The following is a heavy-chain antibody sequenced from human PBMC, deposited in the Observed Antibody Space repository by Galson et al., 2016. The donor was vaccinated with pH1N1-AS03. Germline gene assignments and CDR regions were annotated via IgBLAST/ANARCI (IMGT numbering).Heavy chain of an antibody. Sequence: QSGAEVKKPGESLRISCKGSGSSFTNYWINWVRQMPGKGLEWMGRFDPSDSHTSYSPSFQGHVTFSADKSINTASLQWSSLKSSDTAIYYCARGYSGFGFVYWGQGTLVTVSS. CDR2: FDPSDSHT. CDR1: GSSFTNYW. J-gene: IGHJ4*02. V-gene: IGHV5-10-1*01. D-gene: IGHD5-12*01. CDR3: ARGYSGFGFVY.